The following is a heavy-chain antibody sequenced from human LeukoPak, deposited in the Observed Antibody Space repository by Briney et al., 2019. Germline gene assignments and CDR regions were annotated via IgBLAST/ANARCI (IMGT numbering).Heavy chain of an antibody. D-gene: IGHD3-10*01. Sequence: ASVKVSCKASGYTFTSYGISWVRQAPGQGLEWMGWINLNSGGTNYAQKFQGRVTMTRDTSISTAYMELSRLRSDDTAVYYCARDQSELLWFGEFRYFDYWGQGTLVTVSS. CDR1: GYTFTSYG. CDR3: ARDQSELLWFGEFRYFDY. CDR2: INLNSGGT. J-gene: IGHJ4*02. V-gene: IGHV1-2*02.